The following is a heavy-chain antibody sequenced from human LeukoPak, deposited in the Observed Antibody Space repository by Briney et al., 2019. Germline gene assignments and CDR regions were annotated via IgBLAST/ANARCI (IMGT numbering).Heavy chain of an antibody. CDR2: LYSDGNT. CDR1: GFTVITND. V-gene: IGHV3-53*01. CDR3: AKDRGYCSSTSCPDGFDP. Sequence: PGGSLRLSCAASGFTVITNDMTWVRQAPGKGLEWVSVLYSDGNTKYADSVQGRFTISRDNSKNTLYLQMNSLRAEDTAVYYCAKDRGYCSSTSCPDGFDPWGQGTPVTVSS. D-gene: IGHD2-2*01. J-gene: IGHJ5*02.